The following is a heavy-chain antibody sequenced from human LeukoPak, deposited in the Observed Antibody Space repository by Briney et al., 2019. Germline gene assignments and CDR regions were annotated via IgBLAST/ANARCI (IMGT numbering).Heavy chain of an antibody. V-gene: IGHV1-69*01. CDR2: IIPIFGTA. CDR1: GGTFSSYA. D-gene: IGHD5-24*01. J-gene: IGHJ4*02. CDR3: ARAARRDGYNHFDY. Sequence: SVKVSCKASGGTFSSYAISWVRQAPGQGLEWMGGIIPIFGTANYAQKFQGRVTITADESTSTAYMELSSLRSGDTAVYYCARAARRDGYNHFDYWGQGTLVTVSS.